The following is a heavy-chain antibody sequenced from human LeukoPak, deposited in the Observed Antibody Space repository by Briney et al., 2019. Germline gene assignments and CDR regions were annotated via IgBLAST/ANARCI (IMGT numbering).Heavy chain of an antibody. V-gene: IGHV1-69*13. D-gene: IGHD6-19*01. CDR1: GYTFVSHG. CDR2: IIPIFGTA. Sequence: SVKVSCKAAGYTFVSHGISWVRQAPGQGLEWMGGIIPIFGTANYAQKFQGRVTITADESTSTAYMELSSLRSEDTAVYYCARTVAGTTDYWGQGTLVTVSS. J-gene: IGHJ4*02. CDR3: ARTVAGTTDY.